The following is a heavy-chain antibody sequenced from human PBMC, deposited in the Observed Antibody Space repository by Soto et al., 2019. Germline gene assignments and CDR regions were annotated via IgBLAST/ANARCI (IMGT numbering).Heavy chain of an antibody. Sequence: QVQLVQSGAEMRKPGSSLRVSCKASGGTFSDVAFSWVRQAPGQGLEWMGGIVPRFGSPNYAQKFGGRVTITADTSTSTVYLELSSLRFDHTAVYCCARDRIQLRLGKYSFNAMDVWGQGTTITVSS. CDR1: GGTFSDVA. J-gene: IGHJ6*02. CDR3: ARDRIQLRLGKYSFNAMDV. CDR2: IVPRFGSP. D-gene: IGHD3-16*01. V-gene: IGHV1-69*06.